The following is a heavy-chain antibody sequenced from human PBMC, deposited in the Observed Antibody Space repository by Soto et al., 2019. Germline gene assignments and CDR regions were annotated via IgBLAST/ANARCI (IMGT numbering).Heavy chain of an antibody. CDR1: GGSISSSSYY. CDR2: IYYSGST. D-gene: IGHD5-12*01. V-gene: IGHV4-39*01. Sequence: QLQLQESGPGLVKPSETLSLTCTVSGGSISSSSYYWGWIRQPPGKGLEWIGSIYYSGSTYYNPTLNSRVTISVDTSKNQFSLTLSSVTAADTAVYYCARLRRDGYNYDYWGQGTLVTVSS. J-gene: IGHJ4*02. CDR3: ARLRRDGYNYDY.